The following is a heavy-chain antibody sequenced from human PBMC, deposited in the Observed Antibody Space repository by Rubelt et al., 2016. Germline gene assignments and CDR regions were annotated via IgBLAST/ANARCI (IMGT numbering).Heavy chain of an antibody. Sequence: QVQLVQSGAEVKKPGASVKVSCKASGYTFTGYYMHWVRQAPGQGLEWMGWINPNSGGTNDAKKCQGRVTMTRDTSSSTAYMVLSRLRSDDTAVYYCAIVGYWGQGTLVTVSS. CDR2: INPNSGGT. CDR3: AIVGY. V-gene: IGHV1-2*02. J-gene: IGHJ4*02. CDR1: GYTFTGYY.